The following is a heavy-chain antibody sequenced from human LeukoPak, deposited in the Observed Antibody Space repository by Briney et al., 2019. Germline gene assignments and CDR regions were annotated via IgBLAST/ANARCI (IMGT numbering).Heavy chain of an antibody. CDR1: GFTVSSNY. J-gene: IGHJ4*02. CDR2: IYSGGST. Sequence: GSLRLSCAASGFTVSSNYLSWVRQAPGKGLEWVSVIYSGGSTYYADSVKGRFTISRDNSKNTLYLQMNSLRAEDTAVYYCARESYSSSWYRLSYFDYWGQGTLVTVSS. CDR3: ARESYSSSWYRLSYFDY. D-gene: IGHD6-13*01. V-gene: IGHV3-53*01.